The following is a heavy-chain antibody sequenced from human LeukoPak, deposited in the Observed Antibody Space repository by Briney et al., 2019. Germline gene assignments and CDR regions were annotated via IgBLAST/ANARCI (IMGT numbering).Heavy chain of an antibody. CDR2: TSSSSSYI. Sequence: GGSLRLSCAASGFTFSSYSMNWVRQAPGKGLEWVSSTSSSSSYIYYADSVKGRFTISRDNAKNSLYLQMNSLRAEDTAVYYCARDRIGYCSSTSCPGSNYYYYGMDVWGQGTTVTVSS. J-gene: IGHJ6*02. V-gene: IGHV3-21*01. CDR3: ARDRIGYCSSTSCPGSNYYYYGMDV. D-gene: IGHD2-2*01. CDR1: GFTFSSYS.